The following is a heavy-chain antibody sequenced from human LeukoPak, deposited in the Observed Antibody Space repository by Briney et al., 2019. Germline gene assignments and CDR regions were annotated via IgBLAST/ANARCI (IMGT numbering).Heavy chain of an antibody. CDR2: IKQDGSEK. CDR3: ARVDRGSSGWFDY. CDR1: GFTVSSYW. D-gene: IGHD6-19*01. Sequence: GGSLRLSCAASGFTVSSYWMSWVRQAPGKGLEWVANIKQDGSEKYYVDSVKGRFTISRDNAKNSLYLQMNSLRAEDTAVYYCARVDRGSSGWFDYWDQGTLVTVSS. V-gene: IGHV3-7*03. J-gene: IGHJ4*02.